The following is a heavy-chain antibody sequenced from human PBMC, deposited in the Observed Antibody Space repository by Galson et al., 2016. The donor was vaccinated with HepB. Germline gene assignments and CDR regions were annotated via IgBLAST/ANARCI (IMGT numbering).Heavy chain of an antibody. CDR2: IKQDGSET. V-gene: IGHV3-7*04. CDR3: AREYFDVSGYYYMEVRYFDL. D-gene: IGHD3-22*01. Sequence: SLRLSCAASRFSLSAHWTSWVRQAPGKGLEWVANIKQDGSETYFVDSVKGRFTISRDNAENSLYLEMNSLRAEDTAVYYCAREYFDVSGYYYMEVRYFDLWGRGTLVTVSS. CDR1: RFSLSAHW. J-gene: IGHJ2*01.